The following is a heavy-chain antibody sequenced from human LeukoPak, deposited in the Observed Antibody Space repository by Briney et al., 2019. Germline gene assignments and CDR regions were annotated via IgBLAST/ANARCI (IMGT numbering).Heavy chain of an antibody. J-gene: IGHJ1*01. Sequence: SETLSLTCTVSGGSISSSIYYWGWIRQPPGKGLEWIGSIYYSGSTCYNPSLKSRVTISVDTSKNQFSLKLSSVTAADTAVYYCARHCPGILTGYYLQHWGQGTLVTVSS. CDR2: IYYSGST. V-gene: IGHV4-39*01. CDR1: GGSISSSIYY. D-gene: IGHD3-9*01. CDR3: ARHCPGILTGYYLQH.